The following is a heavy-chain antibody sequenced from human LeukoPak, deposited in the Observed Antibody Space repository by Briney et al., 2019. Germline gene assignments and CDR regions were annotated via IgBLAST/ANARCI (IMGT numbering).Heavy chain of an antibody. CDR3: AISTAWRYYFDY. CDR2: IYHGGNT. CDR1: GGSISSSNW. V-gene: IGHV4-4*02. Sequence: SGTLSLTCAVSGGSISSSNWWSWVRQPPGKGLEWIGEIYHGGNTNYNPSLRSRVTISVDKPKNQFSLKLSSVTAADTAVYYCAISTAWRYYFDYWGQGTLVTVSS. J-gene: IGHJ4*02. D-gene: IGHD5-18*01.